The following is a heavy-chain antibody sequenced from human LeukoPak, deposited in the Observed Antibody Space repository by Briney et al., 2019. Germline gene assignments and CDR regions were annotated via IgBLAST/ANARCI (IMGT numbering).Heavy chain of an antibody. Sequence: ASVNVSCKASGYTFTSYVMNWVRQATGKGLEWVGCINSNSCNTLYAQKFQGRVTITRSRSISTPYIELSSLRAGERAVYYCPRGRRGSLWFGESTRGILSYYMDVWGQGTMVTISS. D-gene: IGHD3-10*01. V-gene: IGHV1-8*01. CDR1: GYTFTSYV. J-gene: IGHJ6*03. CDR2: INSNSCNT. CDR3: PRGRRGSLWFGESTRGILSYYMDV.